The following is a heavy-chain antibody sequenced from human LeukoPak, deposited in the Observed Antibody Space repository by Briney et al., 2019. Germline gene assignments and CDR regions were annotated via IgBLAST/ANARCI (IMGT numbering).Heavy chain of an antibody. Sequence: GGSLRLSCAASGFTFDEYAMHWVRQAPGKGLEWVSGISWNSGSIGYADSVKGRFTISRDNAKNSLYLQMNSLRAEDTALYYCAKPYGSGMGGSTPFDYWGQGTLVTVSS. CDR3: AKPYGSGMGGSTPFDY. CDR1: GFTFDEYA. J-gene: IGHJ4*02. CDR2: ISWNSGSI. V-gene: IGHV3-9*01. D-gene: IGHD3-10*01.